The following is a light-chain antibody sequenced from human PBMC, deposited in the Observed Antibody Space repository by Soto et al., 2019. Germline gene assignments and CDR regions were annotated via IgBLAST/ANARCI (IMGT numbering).Light chain of an antibody. Sequence: QSARTQPASVSGSPGQSITISCTGTSSDVGGYNYVSWYQQHPGKAPKLMIYEVSNRPSGVSNRFSGSKSGNTASLTISGLQAEDEADYYCSSYTSSSTYVFGTGTKVTV. V-gene: IGLV2-14*01. CDR1: SSDVGGYNY. J-gene: IGLJ1*01. CDR2: EVS. CDR3: SSYTSSSTYV.